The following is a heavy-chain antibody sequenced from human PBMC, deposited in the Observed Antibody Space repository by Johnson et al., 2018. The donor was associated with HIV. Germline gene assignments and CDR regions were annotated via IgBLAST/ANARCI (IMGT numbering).Heavy chain of an antibody. CDR1: GFTFSSYG. Sequence: QVQLVESGGGLVKPGGSLRLSCAASGFTFSSYGMHWVRQAPGKGLEWVAFIRYDGSNKYYADSVKGRFTISRDNSKNTLYLQINSLRAEDTAIYYCARVTSPVTTARYGAFDIWGQGTMVTVSS. CDR2: IRYDGSNK. J-gene: IGHJ3*02. CDR3: ARVTSPVTTARYGAFDI. V-gene: IGHV3-30*02. D-gene: IGHD4-17*01.